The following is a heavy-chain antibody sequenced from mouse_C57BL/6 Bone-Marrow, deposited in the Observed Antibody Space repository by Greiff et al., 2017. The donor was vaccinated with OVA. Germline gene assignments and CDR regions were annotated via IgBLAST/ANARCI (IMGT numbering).Heavy chain of an antibody. Sequence: QVQLQQSGAELVKPGASVKLSCKASGYTFTSYWMHWVKQRPGQGLEWIGMIHPNSGSTNYNEKFKSKATLTVDKSSSTAYMQLSSLTSEDSAVYDCAIRSYWYFDVWGKGTTVTVSS. J-gene: IGHJ1*03. V-gene: IGHV1-64*01. CDR2: IHPNSGST. CDR1: GYTFTSYW. CDR3: AIRSYWYFDV. D-gene: IGHD1-1*01.